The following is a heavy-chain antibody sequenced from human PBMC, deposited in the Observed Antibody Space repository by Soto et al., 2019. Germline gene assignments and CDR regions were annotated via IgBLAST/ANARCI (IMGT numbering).Heavy chain of an antibody. CDR1: ETIYIGDA. D-gene: IGHD2-8*01. V-gene: IGHV3-33*01. CDR2: ISVSGSNK. J-gene: IGHJ4*02. Sequence: GGSLRITCAESETIYIGDAMSWVSKAQGKGLEWTSVISVSGSNKYYADSVEGRFTISRDNSKNMLYLQMNSLRVEDTAVYYCARDGNGGTTYRGYLDYWAQGTLVTVSS. CDR3: ARDGNGGTTYRGYLDY.